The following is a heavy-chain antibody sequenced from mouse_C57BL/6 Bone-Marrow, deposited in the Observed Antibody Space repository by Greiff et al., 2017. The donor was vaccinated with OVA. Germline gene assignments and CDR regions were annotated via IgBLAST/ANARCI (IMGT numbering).Heavy chain of an antibody. V-gene: IGHV1-55*01. J-gene: IGHJ4*01. Sequence: VQLQQPGAELVKPGASVKMSCKASGYTFPSYWITWVKQSPGQGLDWIGDIYPGSGRTNYNEKFKSKATLTVDTSSSTAYMQLSSLTSVDSAVYYCARSGITTVEGDFAMDYWGQGTSVTVSS. D-gene: IGHD1-1*01. CDR3: ARSGITTVEGDFAMDY. CDR1: GYTFPSYW. CDR2: IYPGSGRT.